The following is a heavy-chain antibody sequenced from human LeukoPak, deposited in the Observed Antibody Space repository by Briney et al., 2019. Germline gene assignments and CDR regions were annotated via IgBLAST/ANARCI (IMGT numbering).Heavy chain of an antibody. V-gene: IGHV3-23*01. CDR2: ISGSGGTT. CDR3: AKGPVAVAGYYFDH. J-gene: IGHJ4*02. D-gene: IGHD6-19*01. CDR1: GFTFSSYA. Sequence: GGSLRLSCAASGFTFSSYATSWVRQAPGKGLEWVSSISGSGGTTYYADSVKGRFTISRDNPNNTLDLQMNSLTAEDTAVYYCAKGPVAVAGYYFDHWGQGTLVTVSS.